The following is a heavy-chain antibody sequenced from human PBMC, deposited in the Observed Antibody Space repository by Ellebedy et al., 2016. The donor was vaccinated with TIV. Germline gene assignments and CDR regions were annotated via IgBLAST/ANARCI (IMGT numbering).Heavy chain of an antibody. CDR2: IYFSGIT. CDR1: GFTFTNVW. V-gene: IGHV4-59*01. CDR3: ARWVGHFDF. Sequence: ESLKISCAASGFTFTNVWMNWIRQPPGKGLEWIGYIYFSGITNYNPSLKSRVTISVDTSKNQFSLKLSSVTTADTAVYYCARWVGHFDFWGQGAQVTVSS. D-gene: IGHD1-26*01. J-gene: IGHJ4*02.